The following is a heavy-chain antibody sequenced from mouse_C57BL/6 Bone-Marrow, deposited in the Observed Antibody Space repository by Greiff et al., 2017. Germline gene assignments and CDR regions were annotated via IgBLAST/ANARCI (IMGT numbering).Heavy chain of an antibody. CDR2: INPRSGNT. Sequence: VQLQQSGAELARPGASVKLSCKASGYTFTSYGISWVKQRTGQGLEWIGEINPRSGNTDYNEKFKGKATLTADIYSSTAYMELRSLTSEDSAVYFCAITTVVAFSKYFDYWGQGTTLTVSS. V-gene: IGHV1-81*01. J-gene: IGHJ2*01. D-gene: IGHD1-1*01. CDR3: AITTVVAFSKYFDY. CDR1: GYTFTSYG.